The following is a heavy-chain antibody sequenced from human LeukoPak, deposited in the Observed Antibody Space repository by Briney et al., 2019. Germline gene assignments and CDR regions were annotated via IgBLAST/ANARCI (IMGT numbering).Heavy chain of an antibody. D-gene: IGHD1-1*01. CDR3: AKREGLSSRGAFDI. Sequence: PGGSLRLSCAASGFTFDDYGMSWVRQAPGKGLEWVSGINWNGGSTGYADSVKGRFTISRDNAKNTLYLQMNSLRAEDTAVYYCAKREGLSSRGAFDIWGQGTMVTVSS. CDR2: INWNGGST. J-gene: IGHJ3*02. V-gene: IGHV3-20*04. CDR1: GFTFDDYG.